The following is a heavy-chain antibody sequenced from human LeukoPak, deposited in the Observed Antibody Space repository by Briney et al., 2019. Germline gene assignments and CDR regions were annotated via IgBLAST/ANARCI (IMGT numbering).Heavy chain of an antibody. CDR1: GFTFSSYA. CDR3: ARDYPSIGYSYGVFDY. V-gene: IGHV3-30*04. D-gene: IGHD5-18*01. CDR2: ISYDGSNK. Sequence: GGSLRLSCAASGFTFSSYAMHWVRQAPGKGLEWVAVISYDGSNKYYADSVKGRFTISRDNSKNTLYLQMNSLRAEDTAVYYCARDYPSIGYSYGVFDYWGQGTLVTVSS. J-gene: IGHJ4*02.